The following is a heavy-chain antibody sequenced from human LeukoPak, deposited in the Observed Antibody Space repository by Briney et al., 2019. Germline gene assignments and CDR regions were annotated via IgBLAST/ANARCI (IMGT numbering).Heavy chain of an antibody. V-gene: IGHV4-34*01. CDR3: ARADHYSSIQGVNWFDP. CDR1: GGSFSGYY. D-gene: IGHD6-13*01. Sequence: PSETLSLTCAVYGGSFSGYYWRWIRQPPGKGLEWMGEINHSGSTNYNPSLKSRVTISVDTSKNQFSLRLSSVTAADTAVYYCARADHYSSIQGVNWFDPWGQGTLVTVSS. CDR2: INHSGST. J-gene: IGHJ5*02.